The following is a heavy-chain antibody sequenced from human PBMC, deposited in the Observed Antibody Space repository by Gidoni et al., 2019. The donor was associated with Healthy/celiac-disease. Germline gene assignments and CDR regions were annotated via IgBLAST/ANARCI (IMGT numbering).Heavy chain of an antibody. D-gene: IGHD6-19*01. CDR1: GGSCSGSY. J-gene: IGHJ4*02. CDR2: INHSGST. CDR3: ARGQGYSSGWYRREPFDY. Sequence: QVQLQQWGAGLLKPSETLSLTCAVYGGSCSGSYWSWLRQPPGKGLEWIGEINHSGSTNYNPSLKSRVTISVDTSKNQFSLKLSSVTAADTAVYYCARGQGYSSGWYRREPFDYWGQGTLVTVSS. V-gene: IGHV4-34*01.